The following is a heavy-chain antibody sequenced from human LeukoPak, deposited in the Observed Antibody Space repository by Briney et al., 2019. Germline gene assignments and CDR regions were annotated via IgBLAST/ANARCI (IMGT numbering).Heavy chain of an antibody. V-gene: IGHV6-1*01. CDR3: ATNVFDV. CDR1: GDSFSSNSAA. CDR2: TYYRSKWYI. J-gene: IGHJ3*01. Sequence: SQTLSLTCAISGDSFSSNSAAWNWIRQSPSRGLEWLGRTYYRSKWYIEYAASVKSRITINPDTSKNQVSLQVNSVTPEDTAMYYCATNVFDVWGQGTMVTVSS.